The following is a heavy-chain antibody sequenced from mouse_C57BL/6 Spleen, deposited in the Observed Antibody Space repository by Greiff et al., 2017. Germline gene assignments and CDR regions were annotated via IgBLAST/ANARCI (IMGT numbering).Heavy chain of an antibody. V-gene: IGHV1-76*01. Sequence: VQLQESGAELVRPGASVKLSCKASGYTFTDSYINWVKQRPGQGLEWIARIYPGSGNTYYNGKFKGKATLTAEQSSSPAYMQLSSLTSEDAAVYFCARGDTTPYYFDYWGQGTTLTVSS. CDR3: ARGDTTPYYFDY. CDR2: IYPGSGNT. J-gene: IGHJ2*01. D-gene: IGHD1-1*01. CDR1: GYTFTDSY.